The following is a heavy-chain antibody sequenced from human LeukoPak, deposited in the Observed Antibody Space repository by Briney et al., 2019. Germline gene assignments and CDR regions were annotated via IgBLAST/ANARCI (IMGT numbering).Heavy chain of an antibody. J-gene: IGHJ6*03. V-gene: IGHV1-69*05. Sequence: SVKVSCKASGGTFSSYAISWVRQAPGLGLEWMGGIIPIFGTANYAQKFQGRVTITTDESTSTAYMGLSSLRSEDTAVYYCASPSYDFWSGQILLDYYYYMDVWGKGTTVTVSS. CDR1: GGTFSSYA. CDR2: IIPIFGTA. CDR3: ASPSYDFWSGQILLDYYYYMDV. D-gene: IGHD3-3*01.